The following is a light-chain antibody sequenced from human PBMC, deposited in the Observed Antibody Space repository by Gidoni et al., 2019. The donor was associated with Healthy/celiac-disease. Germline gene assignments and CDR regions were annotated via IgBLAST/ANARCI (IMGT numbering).Light chain of an antibody. CDR3: QQRSNWT. Sequence: ERATLSCRASQSVSSYLAWYQQQPGQAPRLLIYDASNRATGIPARFSGSGSGTDFTLTISSLEPEDFAVYYCQQRSNWTFXQXTKVEIK. V-gene: IGKV3-11*01. J-gene: IGKJ1*01. CDR1: QSVSSY. CDR2: DAS.